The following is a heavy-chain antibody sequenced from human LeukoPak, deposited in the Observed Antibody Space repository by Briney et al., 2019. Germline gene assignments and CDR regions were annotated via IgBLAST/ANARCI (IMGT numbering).Heavy chain of an antibody. Sequence: YWIGWVRQMPGKGLEWIGSIHPSGTLYNNPSLESRVTMSMDTSKNQFSLNLNSVTAADTAVYFCSRGLDSRKLGYWGQGTLVTVSS. CDR1: Y. J-gene: IGHJ4*02. CDR3: SRGLDSRKLGY. D-gene: IGHD3-22*01. V-gene: IGHV4-31*02. CDR2: IHPSGTL.